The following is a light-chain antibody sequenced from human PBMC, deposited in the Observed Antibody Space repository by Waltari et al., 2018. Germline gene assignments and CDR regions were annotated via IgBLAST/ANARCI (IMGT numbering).Light chain of an antibody. Sequence: DIQMTQSPTSVSASIGDRVTIPCRASQDILSWLAWYQQKPGQAPKLLISAASGLESGVPSRFSGRGSGTDFTLTISSLQPEDFATYYCQQADRLPLTFGGGTKVEIK. CDR2: AAS. J-gene: IGKJ4*01. CDR1: QDILSW. CDR3: QQADRLPLT. V-gene: IGKV1-12*01.